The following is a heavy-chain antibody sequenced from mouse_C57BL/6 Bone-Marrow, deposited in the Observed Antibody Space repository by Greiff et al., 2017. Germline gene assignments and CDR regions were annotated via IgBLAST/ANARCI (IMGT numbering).Heavy chain of an antibody. CDR1: GYTFTSYG. J-gene: IGHJ2*01. CDR2: IYPRSGNT. D-gene: IGHD2-4*01. Sequence: VKLQQSGAELARPGASVKLSCKASGYTFTSYGISWVKQRTGQGLEWIGEIYPRSGNTYYNEKFKGKATLTADKSSSTAYMELRSLTSEDSAVYFCARASYDYDDYWGQGTTLTVSS. V-gene: IGHV1-81*01. CDR3: ARASYDYDDY.